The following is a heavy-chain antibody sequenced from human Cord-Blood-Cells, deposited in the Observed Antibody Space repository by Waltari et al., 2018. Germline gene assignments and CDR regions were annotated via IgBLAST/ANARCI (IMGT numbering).Heavy chain of an antibody. CDR1: GFTFSSYA. J-gene: IGHJ3*02. CDR3: ARAMMDDAFDI. Sequence: QVQLVESGGGVVQPGRSLRLSCAASGFTFSSYAMHWVRQAPGQGLEWMGWINPNSGGTNYAQKFQGRVTMTRDTSISTAYMELSRLRSDDTAVYYCARAMMDDAFDIWGQGTMVTVSS. CDR2: INPNSGGT. D-gene: IGHD3-16*01. V-gene: IGHV1-2*02.